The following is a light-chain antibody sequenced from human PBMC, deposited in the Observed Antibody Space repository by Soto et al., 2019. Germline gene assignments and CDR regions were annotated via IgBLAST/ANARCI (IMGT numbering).Light chain of an antibody. CDR3: QQSYSTPFT. Sequence: DIQMTQSPSSLSAPVGDRVTVTCRASQSISSYLNWYQQKPGEAPKLRIYAASSLQSGVPSSFSGSGSGTDFTLTISSLQPEDFATYYCQQSYSTPFTFGGGTRVEIK. J-gene: IGKJ4*01. CDR2: AAS. V-gene: IGKV1-39*01. CDR1: QSISSY.